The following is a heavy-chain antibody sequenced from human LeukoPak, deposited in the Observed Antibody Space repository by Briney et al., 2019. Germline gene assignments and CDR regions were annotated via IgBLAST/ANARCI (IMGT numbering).Heavy chain of an antibody. CDR3: ARGIYGDYVRYYFDY. V-gene: IGHV1-69*04. CDR2: IIPILGIA. D-gene: IGHD4-17*01. Sequence: SVKVSCKASGGTFSSYAISWVRQAPGQGLEWMGRIIPILGIANYAQKFQGRVTITADKPTSTAYMELSSLRSEDTAVYYCARGIYGDYVRYYFDYWGQGTLVTVSS. J-gene: IGHJ4*02. CDR1: GGTFSSYA.